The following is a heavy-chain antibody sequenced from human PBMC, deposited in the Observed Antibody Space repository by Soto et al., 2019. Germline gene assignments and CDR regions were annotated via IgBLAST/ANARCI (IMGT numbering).Heavy chain of an antibody. CDR3: TRAAWFPYLSFY. D-gene: IGHD3-10*01. CDR2: ISSSGSTA. CDR1: GXTFSRFD. Sequence: GSLRLSCAASGXTFSRFDLDWVRQAPGKGLEWISYISSSGSTACYASYVDGRFTISRYNAKNSVYLQMYSMRAEHKALYYCTRAAWFPYLSFYWGQGALATVSS. J-gene: IGHJ4*02. V-gene: IGHV3-48*03.